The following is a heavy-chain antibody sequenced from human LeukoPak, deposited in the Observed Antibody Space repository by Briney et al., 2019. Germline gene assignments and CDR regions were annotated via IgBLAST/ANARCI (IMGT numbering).Heavy chain of an antibody. CDR3: ATRSGGVDSSGYPFDY. D-gene: IGHD3-22*01. J-gene: IGHJ4*02. V-gene: IGHV1-24*01. CDR1: GYTLTELS. Sequence: ASVKVSCKVSGYTLTELSMHWVRQAPGKGLEWMGGFDPEDGETIYAQKFQGRVTMTEDTSTDTAYMELSSLRSEDTAVYYCATRSGGVDSSGYPFDYWGQGTLVTVSS. CDR2: FDPEDGET.